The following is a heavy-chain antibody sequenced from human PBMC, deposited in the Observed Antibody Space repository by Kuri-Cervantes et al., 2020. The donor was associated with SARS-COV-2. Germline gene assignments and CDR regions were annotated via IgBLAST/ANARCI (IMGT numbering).Heavy chain of an antibody. J-gene: IGHJ3*02. CDR1: GYSISSGYY. CDR3: ARQDLLDCSSTSCSFDAFDI. CDR2: IYHSGST. V-gene: IGHV4-38-2*01. D-gene: IGHD2-2*01. Sequence: ESLKISCAVSGYSISSGYYWGWIRQPPGKGLEWIGSIYHSGSTYYNPSLKSRVTISVDTSKNQFSLKLSSVTAAGTAVYYCARQDLLDCSSTSCSFDAFDIWGQGTMVTVSS.